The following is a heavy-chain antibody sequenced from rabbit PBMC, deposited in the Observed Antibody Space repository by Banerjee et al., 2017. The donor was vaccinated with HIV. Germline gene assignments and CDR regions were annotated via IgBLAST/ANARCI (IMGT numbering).Heavy chain of an antibody. J-gene: IGHJ3*01. CDR2: IYAGSTGNS. D-gene: IGHD4-1*01. V-gene: IGHV1S40*01. Sequence: QSLEESGGGLVKPGTSLTLTCTASGFSFDSGYDMCWVRQAPGKGLEWIACIYAGSTGNSYSAIWAKGRFTISKTSSTTVTLQMTSLTAADTATYFCARDLAGVIGWNFGWWGQGTLVTVS. CDR1: GFSFDSGYD. CDR3: ARDLAGVIGWNFGW.